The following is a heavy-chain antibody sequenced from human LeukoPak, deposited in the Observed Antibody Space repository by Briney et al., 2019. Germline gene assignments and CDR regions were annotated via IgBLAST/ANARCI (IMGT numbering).Heavy chain of an antibody. CDR1: GFTFYNFA. CDR3: AKGVGSSWRFDS. D-gene: IGHD6-13*01. V-gene: IGHV3-23*01. CDR2: ISGTGNTS. J-gene: IGHJ4*02. Sequence: WGYLRCSCAASGFTFYNFAMSWVGRSPGQGLEWLSSISGTGNTSYFADSVKGRFSISRDNSKNTLYLQMNTLRAEDTAVYYCAKGVGSSWRFDSWGQGTLVTVAP.